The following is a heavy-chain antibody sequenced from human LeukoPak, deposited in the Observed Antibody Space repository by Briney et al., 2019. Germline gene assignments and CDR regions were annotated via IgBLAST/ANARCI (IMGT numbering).Heavy chain of an antibody. CDR2: FDPEDGET. CDR1: GYTLTELS. J-gene: IGHJ6*03. V-gene: IGHV1-24*01. D-gene: IGHD4-17*01. Sequence: ASVKVSCKVSGYTLTELSMHWVRQAPGKGLEWMGGFDPEDGETIYAQKFQGRVTMTEDTSTDTAYMELSSLRSEDTAVYYCATGTKDYGHYYYYYYMDVWGKGTTVTVSS. CDR3: ATGTKDYGHYYYYYYMDV.